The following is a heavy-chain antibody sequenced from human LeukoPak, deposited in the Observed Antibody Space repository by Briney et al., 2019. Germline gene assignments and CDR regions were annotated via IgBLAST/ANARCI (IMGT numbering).Heavy chain of an antibody. V-gene: IGHV1-2*02. CDR3: ARGPGDFDY. Sequence: ASVKVSCKASGYIFTGYYMHWVRQAPGQGLEWMGWINPNSGGTKYAQKFQGRVTMTRDTSISTAYMELSRLRSDDTAVYYCARGPGDFDYWGQGTLVTVSS. CDR2: INPNSGGT. CDR1: GYIFTGYY. D-gene: IGHD3-10*01. J-gene: IGHJ4*02.